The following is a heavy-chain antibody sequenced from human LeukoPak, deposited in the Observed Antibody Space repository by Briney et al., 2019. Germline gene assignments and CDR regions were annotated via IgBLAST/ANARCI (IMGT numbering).Heavy chain of an antibody. J-gene: IGHJ4*02. CDR3: ARDRLSCSSTSCYTSFYDY. CDR1: GFTFSDYY. D-gene: IGHD2-2*02. CDR2: ISSSGSTI. Sequence: GSLRLSCAASGFTFSDYYMSWIRQAPGKGLEWVSYISSSGSTIYYADSVKGRFTISRDNAKNSLYLQMNSLRAEDTAVYYCARDRLSCSSTSCYTSFYDYWGQGTLVTVSS. V-gene: IGHV3-11*04.